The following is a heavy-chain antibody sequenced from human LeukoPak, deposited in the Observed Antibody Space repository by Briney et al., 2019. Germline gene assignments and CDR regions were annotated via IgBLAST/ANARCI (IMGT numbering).Heavy chain of an antibody. CDR1: GFSFRDYW. J-gene: IGHJ4*02. Sequence: QPGGSLRLSCAASGFSFRDYWMGWVRQAPGKGLEWVADIEPDGSGKTYVDSVKGRFTISRDNAQQSLYLQMDTLTAEDTAVYYCVTSWVRQQRDFWGQGTLVTVSS. CDR2: IEPDGSGK. V-gene: IGHV3-7*01. D-gene: IGHD3-10*01. CDR3: VTSWVRQQRDF.